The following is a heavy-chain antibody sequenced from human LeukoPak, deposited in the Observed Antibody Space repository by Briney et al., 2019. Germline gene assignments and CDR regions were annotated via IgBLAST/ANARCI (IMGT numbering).Heavy chain of an antibody. CDR1: GGSISSDDYY. CDR2: IYFSGST. D-gene: IGHD4-17*01. Sequence: PSQTLSLTCTVSGGSISSDDYYWNWIRQPPGKGLEWIGHIYFSGSTYYNPSLESRLTMSLDTSKNQFSLKLTSVTAADAAVYYCARLNTYGDYVGPSDYWGQGTLVTVSS. CDR3: ARLNTYGDYVGPSDY. J-gene: IGHJ4*02. V-gene: IGHV4-30-4*01.